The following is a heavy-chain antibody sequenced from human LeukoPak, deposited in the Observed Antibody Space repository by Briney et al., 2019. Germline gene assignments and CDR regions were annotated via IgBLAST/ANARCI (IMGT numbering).Heavy chain of an antibody. D-gene: IGHD6-19*01. Sequence: GSLRLSCAASGFTFSSYSMNWVCQAPGKGLEWVSSISSSSSSYIYYADSVKGRFTISRDNAKNSLYLQMNSLRAEDTAVYYCAREGIAVATPPDYWGQGTLVTVSS. CDR3: AREGIAVATPPDY. CDR1: GFTFSSYS. J-gene: IGHJ4*02. V-gene: IGHV3-21*01. CDR2: ISSSSSSYI.